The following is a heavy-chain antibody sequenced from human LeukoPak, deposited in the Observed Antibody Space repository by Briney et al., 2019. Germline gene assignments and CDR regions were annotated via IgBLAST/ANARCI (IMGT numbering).Heavy chain of an antibody. J-gene: IGHJ3*02. Sequence: PGGSLRLSCAASGFTFNTYWMSWVRQAPGKGLEWVANIKEDGSEQYYAASVEGRFTISRDNAKNSLYLQMNSLRAEDTAVYYCANYGAFDIWGQGTMVTVSS. CDR2: IKEDGSEQ. D-gene: IGHD4-17*01. CDR1: GFTFNTYW. CDR3: ANYGAFDI. V-gene: IGHV3-7*01.